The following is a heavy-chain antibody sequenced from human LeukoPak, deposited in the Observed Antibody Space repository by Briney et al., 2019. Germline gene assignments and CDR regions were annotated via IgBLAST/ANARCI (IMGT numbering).Heavy chain of an antibody. CDR1: GGSFSGYY. V-gene: IGHV4-34*01. Sequence: SETLSLTCAVYGGSFSGYYWSWIRQPPGMGLEWIGEINHSGSTNYNPSLKSRVTISVDTSKNQFSLKLSSVTAADTAVYYCARDVGSGPNWFDPWGQGTLVTVSS. J-gene: IGHJ5*02. CDR2: INHSGST. CDR3: ARDVGSGPNWFDP. D-gene: IGHD2-15*01.